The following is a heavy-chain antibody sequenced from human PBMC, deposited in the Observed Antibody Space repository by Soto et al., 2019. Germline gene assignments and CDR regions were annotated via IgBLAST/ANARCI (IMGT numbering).Heavy chain of an antibody. CDR2: IIPIVETP. CDR3: ARLSRPNYYDTSGFFKDNWFDP. J-gene: IGHJ5*02. D-gene: IGHD3-22*01. CDR1: GGTFNSYD. Sequence: QVQLVQSGAEVKKPGSSMKVSCKASGGTFNSYDINWVRQAPGQGLEWMGGIIPIVETPKYAQKFQGRVTITADESTNTVYMELSSLRSEDTAMYYCARLSRPNYYDTSGFFKDNWFDPWGQGPLVTGSS. V-gene: IGHV1-69*01.